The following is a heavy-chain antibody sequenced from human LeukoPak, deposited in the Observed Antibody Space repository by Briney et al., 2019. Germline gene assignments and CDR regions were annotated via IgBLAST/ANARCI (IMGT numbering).Heavy chain of an antibody. CDR3: ARAPSPMGWFDP. V-gene: IGHV1-2*02. J-gene: IGHJ5*02. Sequence: ASVKVSCKASGYIFIGSYLHWVRQAPGQGLEWMGWINPYSGAIMFAQKFQGGVTMTRDTSISTAYLEMRSLTSDDTAVYYCARAPSPMGWFDPWGQGTLVTVSS. CDR2: INPYSGAI. CDR1: GYIFIGSY.